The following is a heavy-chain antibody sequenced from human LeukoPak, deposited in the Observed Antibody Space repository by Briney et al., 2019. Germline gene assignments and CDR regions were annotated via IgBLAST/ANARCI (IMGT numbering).Heavy chain of an antibody. V-gene: IGHV3-21*01. D-gene: IGHD3-22*01. CDR3: ARHVVAVGFDY. J-gene: IGHJ4*02. CDR2: ISSGSNYI. CDR1: GITFSSDS. Sequence: GGSLRLSCAASGITFSSDSMNWVRQAPGKGLEWVSSISSGSNYIYYADSVKGRFTISRDNAKNSLYLQMNSLRAEDTAVYYCARHVVAVGFDYWGQGTLVTVSS.